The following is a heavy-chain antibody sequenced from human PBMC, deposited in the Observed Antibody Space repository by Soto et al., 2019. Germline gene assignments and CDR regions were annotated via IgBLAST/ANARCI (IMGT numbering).Heavy chain of an antibody. CDR2: ITITGDTT. J-gene: IGHJ4*02. V-gene: IGHV3-23*04. Sequence: EVQLVESEGGLVQPGGSLRLSCEASGFIFTTSDMSWVRQAPGKGLEWISSITITGDTTHYADSVKGRFTISRDNSRNTVFFQVNGLGVDGTAVYYCAKGGGGDHGYWGQGTLVAVSS. CDR1: GFIFTTSD. D-gene: IGHD2-21*02. CDR3: AKGGGGDHGY.